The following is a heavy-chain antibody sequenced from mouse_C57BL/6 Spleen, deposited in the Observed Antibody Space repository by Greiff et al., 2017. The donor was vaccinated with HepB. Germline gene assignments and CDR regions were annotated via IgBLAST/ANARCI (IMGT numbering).Heavy chain of an antibody. J-gene: IGHJ1*03. D-gene: IGHD1-1*01. Sequence: EVQLQESGPGLVKPSQSLSLTCSVTGYSITSGYYWNWIRQFPGNKLEWMGYISYDGSNNYNPSLKKRISITRDTSKNQFFLKLNSVTTEDTATYYCARHTVVANEYFDVWGTGTTVTVSS. CDR2: ISYDGSN. V-gene: IGHV3-6*01. CDR3: ARHTVVANEYFDV. CDR1: GYSITSGYY.